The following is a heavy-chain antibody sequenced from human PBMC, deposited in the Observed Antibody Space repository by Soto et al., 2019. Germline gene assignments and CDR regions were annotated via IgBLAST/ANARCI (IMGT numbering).Heavy chain of an antibody. J-gene: IGHJ3*02. CDR2: IKQDANEM. CDR1: GFGFSTYW. Sequence: EVQVVESGGGLVQPGGSLRLSCAASGFGFSTYWMSWVRQAPGKGLEWLANIKQDANEMYYVDSVKGRFTISGDSAKNSLFLIMDSLRVEDTAVYYCAAYNTSRLAAFDIWGQGTMVIVSS. CDR3: AAYNTSRLAAFDI. V-gene: IGHV3-7*01. D-gene: IGHD2-21*01.